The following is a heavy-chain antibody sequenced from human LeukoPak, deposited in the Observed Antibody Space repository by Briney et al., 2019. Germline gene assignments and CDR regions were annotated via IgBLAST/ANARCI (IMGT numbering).Heavy chain of an antibody. CDR2: ISYTGDT. D-gene: IGHD2-2*02. CDR1: GASINSGAYS. Sequence: SETLPLTCAVSGASINSGAYSWTWIRQRPGEGLEFIGNISYTGDTNFNPSLKSRVAFSVDTSKSHFSLRLNSVTAADTAFYYCARLTPLYGLDYWGQGILVTVSS. CDR3: ARLTPLYGLDY. J-gene: IGHJ4*02. V-gene: IGHV4-31*11.